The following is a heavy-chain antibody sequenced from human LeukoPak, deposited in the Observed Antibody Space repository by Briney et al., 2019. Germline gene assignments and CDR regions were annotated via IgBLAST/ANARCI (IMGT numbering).Heavy chain of an antibody. J-gene: IGHJ4*02. CDR1: GYTFSSYG. CDR3: ARVDDRRHYYDSSGPRKLFDY. Sequence: GASVKVSCKASGYTFSSYGISWVRQAPGQGLEWMGWINPSSGGTNYAQKFQGRVTMTRDTSISTAYMELSRLRSDDTAVYYCARVDDRRHYYDSSGPRKLFDYWGQGTLVTVSS. V-gene: IGHV1-2*02. CDR2: INPSSGGT. D-gene: IGHD3-22*01.